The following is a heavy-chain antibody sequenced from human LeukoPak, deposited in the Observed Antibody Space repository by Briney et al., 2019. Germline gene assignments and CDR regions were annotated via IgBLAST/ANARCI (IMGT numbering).Heavy chain of an antibody. CDR1: GFIFSSYV. Sequence: GGSLRLSCAASGFIFSSYVVSWVRQAPGKGLEWISGSSGSGGKTYYADSVKGRFTISRDNSKNTLYLQMNSLRAEDTAVYYCAKEATVTTQYHFYGMDLWGQGTTVTVSS. J-gene: IGHJ6*02. CDR2: SSGSGGKT. CDR3: AKEATVTTQYHFYGMDL. D-gene: IGHD4-17*01. V-gene: IGHV3-23*01.